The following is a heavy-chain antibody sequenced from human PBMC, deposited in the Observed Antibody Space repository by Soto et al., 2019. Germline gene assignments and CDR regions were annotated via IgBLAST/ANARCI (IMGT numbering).Heavy chain of an antibody. D-gene: IGHD3-10*01. CDR3: ARSFMVPVDFFDY. V-gene: IGHV4-59*02. Sequence: ETLSLACAGSNVSVSSNSWSWIRQSPGKGLEWIGNIYYSGITNYNPSLKSLVTMSVDTSKNQFTLKLSSVTAADTGVYSYARSFMVPVDFFDYWGQGTQVTVYS. CDR1: NVSVSSNS. CDR2: IYYSGIT. J-gene: IGHJ4*02.